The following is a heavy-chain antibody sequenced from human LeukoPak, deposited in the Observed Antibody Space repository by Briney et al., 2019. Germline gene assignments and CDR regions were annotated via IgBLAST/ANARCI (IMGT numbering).Heavy chain of an antibody. D-gene: IGHD5/OR15-5a*01. Sequence: QPGGSLRLSCAASGFTFDDYGMSWVRQAPGKGLGWVSTISGSGGSTYYADSVKGRFTISRDNSKNTLYLQMNSLRADDTAVYYCAKARGSSVYEQFDYWGQGTQVTVSP. CDR2: ISGSGGST. J-gene: IGHJ4*02. CDR3: AKARGSSVYEQFDY. V-gene: IGHV3-23*01. CDR1: GFTFDDYG.